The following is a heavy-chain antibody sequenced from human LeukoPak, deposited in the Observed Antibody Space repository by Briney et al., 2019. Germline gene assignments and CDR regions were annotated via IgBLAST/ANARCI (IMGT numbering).Heavy chain of an antibody. V-gene: IGHV3-74*01. CDR3: VSLDGVYYYHMDV. CDR1: GFTFSNYW. Sequence: GGSLRLSCVASGFTFSNYWMHWVRQPPGKGLVWVSRIYVDGRTTNYADSVKGRFTISRDNAKNTLYLQMNSLRAEDSAVYYCVSLDGVYYYHMDVWGQGTTVIVSS. CDR2: IYVDGRTT. D-gene: IGHD3/OR15-3a*01. J-gene: IGHJ6*02.